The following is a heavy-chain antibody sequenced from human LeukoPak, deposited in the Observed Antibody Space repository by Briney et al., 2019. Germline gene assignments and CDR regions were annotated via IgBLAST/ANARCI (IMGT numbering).Heavy chain of an antibody. J-gene: IGHJ3*02. V-gene: IGHV4-34*01. Sequence: SETLSLTCAVYGGSFSGYYWSWIRQPPGKGLEWIGEINHSGSTNYNPSLKSRVTISVDTSKNQFSLKLSSVTAADTAVHYCARGGAMVPHDAFDIWGQGTMVTVSS. D-gene: IGHD5-18*01. CDR1: GGSFSGYY. CDR3: ARGGAMVPHDAFDI. CDR2: INHSGST.